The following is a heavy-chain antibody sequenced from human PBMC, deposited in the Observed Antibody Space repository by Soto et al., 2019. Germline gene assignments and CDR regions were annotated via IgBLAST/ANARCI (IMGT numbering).Heavy chain of an antibody. Sequence: VGSLKVSFKFSGYSFTSYWGFFVLQVPGKGLEWMWIIYPGDSDTRYSPSFQCQVTISADKSISTAYLQWSSLKASDTAMYYCARTRGYYDSSGKVKYYFDYWGQGTLVTVSS. J-gene: IGHJ4*02. CDR1: GYSFTSYW. CDR2: IYPGDSDT. D-gene: IGHD3-22*01. V-gene: IGHV5-51*01. CDR3: ARTRGYYDSSGKVKYYFDY.